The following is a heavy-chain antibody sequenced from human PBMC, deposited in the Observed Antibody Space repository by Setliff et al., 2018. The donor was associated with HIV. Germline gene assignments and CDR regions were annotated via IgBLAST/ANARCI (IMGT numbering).Heavy chain of an antibody. V-gene: IGHV4-34*01. J-gene: IGHJ4*02. CDR1: GGSFSGYY. CDR3: ARQPLYNDYDWRSYYFDY. CDR2: INHSGST. Sequence: PSETLSLTCAVYGGSFSGYYWSWIRQPPGKGLEWIGEINHSGSTNYNPSLKSRVTILVDTSKNQFSLKLRSVTAADTAVYYCARQPLYNDYDWRSYYFDYWGQGSLVTVSS. D-gene: IGHD5-12*01.